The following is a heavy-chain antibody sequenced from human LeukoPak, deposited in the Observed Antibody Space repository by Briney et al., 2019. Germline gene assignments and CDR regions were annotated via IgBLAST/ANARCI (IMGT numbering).Heavy chain of an antibody. CDR3: ASRSSGWPDY. V-gene: IGHV1-2*02. CDR1: GYTFTGYY. Sequence: ASVNVSCKASGYTFTGYYMHWVRQAPGHGLEWLGWIKPNSGGTNYAQKFQGRVTMTRDTSISTVYMEQSRLRSDDTAVYYCASRSSGWPDYWGQGTLVTVSS. D-gene: IGHD6-19*01. J-gene: IGHJ4*02. CDR2: IKPNSGGT.